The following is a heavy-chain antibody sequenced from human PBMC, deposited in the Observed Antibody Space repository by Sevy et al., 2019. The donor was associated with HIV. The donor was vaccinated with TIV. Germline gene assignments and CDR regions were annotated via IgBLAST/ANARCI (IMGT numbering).Heavy chain of an antibody. CDR2: ISYDGNK. CDR3: ARAVRLRLGELSSRPDY. Sequence: GGSLRLSCTASGFNFNTYGMHWVRQAPGKGLEWLAIISYDGNKYYADSVEGRFTISRVNSSNTVYLEMNSLKSEDTAVFECARAVRLRLGELSSRPDYWGPGTLVTVSS. CDR1: GFNFNTYG. D-gene: IGHD3-16*02. V-gene: IGHV3-30*03. J-gene: IGHJ4*02.